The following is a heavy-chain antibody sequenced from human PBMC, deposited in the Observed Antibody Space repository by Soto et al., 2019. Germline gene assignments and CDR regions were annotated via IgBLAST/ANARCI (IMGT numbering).Heavy chain of an antibody. V-gene: IGHV4-59*01. CDR1: GGSISSYY. CDR3: ARDDLYASGIPI. Sequence: QVQLQESGPGLVKPSETLSLTCTVSGGSISSYYWSWIRQPPGKGLEWIGYIYYSGSTNYNPSLKSRVTMSLATSKNQFSLKLSSVTAADTAVYYCARDDLYASGIPIWGQGTLVTVSS. D-gene: IGHD3-10*01. CDR2: IYYSGST. J-gene: IGHJ4*02.